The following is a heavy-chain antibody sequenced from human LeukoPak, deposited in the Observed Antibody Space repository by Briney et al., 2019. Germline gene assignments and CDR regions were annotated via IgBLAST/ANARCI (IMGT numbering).Heavy chain of an antibody. D-gene: IGHD2-2*01. V-gene: IGHV1-2*02. Sequence: ASVKVSCKASGYTFTGYYMHWVRQAPGQGLEWMGWMNPNSGGTNYAQKFQGRVTMTRDTSISTAYMELSRLRSDDTAVYYCARDLTARGYCSSTSCYVPHWGYYFDYWGQGTLVTVSS. J-gene: IGHJ4*02. CDR3: ARDLTARGYCSSTSCYVPHWGYYFDY. CDR1: GYTFTGYY. CDR2: MNPNSGGT.